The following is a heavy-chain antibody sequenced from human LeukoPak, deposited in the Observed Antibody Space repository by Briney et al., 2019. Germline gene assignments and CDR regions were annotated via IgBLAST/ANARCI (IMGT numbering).Heavy chain of an antibody. CDR1: GGSFSGYY. D-gene: IGHD3-9*01. CDR2: INHSGST. CDR3: ARGTRLRYFDWYIPNDAFDI. V-gene: IGHV4-34*01. Sequence: PSETLSLTCAVYGGSFSGYYWSWIRQPPGKGLEWIGEINHSGSTNYNPSLKSRVTISVDTSKNQFSLKLSSVTAADTAVYYCARGTRLRYFDWYIPNDAFDIWGQGTMVTVSS. J-gene: IGHJ3*02.